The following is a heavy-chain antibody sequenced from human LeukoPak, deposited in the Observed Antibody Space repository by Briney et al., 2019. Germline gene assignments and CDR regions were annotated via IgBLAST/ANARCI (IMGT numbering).Heavy chain of an antibody. Sequence: GGSLRLSCATSGFTFTSYNMNWVRQAPGRGLEWVSYISRNGSTIYYADSVKGRFTISRDTAKNSLFLQMSSLRAEDTAVYFCARDFGVTGTIPDYWGQGTLVTVSS. CDR1: GFTFTSYN. J-gene: IGHJ4*02. D-gene: IGHD1-7*01. V-gene: IGHV3-48*01. CDR2: ISRNGSTI. CDR3: ARDFGVTGTIPDY.